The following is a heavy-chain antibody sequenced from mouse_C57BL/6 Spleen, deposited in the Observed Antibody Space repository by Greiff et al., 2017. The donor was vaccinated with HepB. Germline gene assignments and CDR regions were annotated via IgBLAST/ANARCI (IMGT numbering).Heavy chain of an antibody. CDR3: ARYYGSNWYFDV. D-gene: IGHD1-1*01. J-gene: IGHJ1*03. CDR2: INPNNGGT. V-gene: IGHV1-26*01. CDR1: GYTFTDYY. Sequence: EVKLQQSGPELVKPGASVKISCKASGYTFTDYYMNWVKQSHGKSLEWIGDINPNNGGTSYNQKFKGKATLTVDKSSSTAYMELRSLTSEDSAVYYCARYYGSNWYFDVWGTGTTVTVSS.